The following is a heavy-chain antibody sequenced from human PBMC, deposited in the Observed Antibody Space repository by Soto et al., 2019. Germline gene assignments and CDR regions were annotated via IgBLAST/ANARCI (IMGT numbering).Heavy chain of an antibody. CDR1: GFTFSSYG. V-gene: IGHV3-30*18. D-gene: IGHD1-26*01. Sequence: QVQLVESGGGVVQPGRSLRLSCAASGFTFSSYGMHWVRQAPGKGLEWVAVTSYDGSNKYYADSVKGRFTISRDNSKNTLYLQMNSLSAEDTAVYYCAKAGRIVGDGGMDVWGQGTTVADSS. CDR2: TSYDGSNK. CDR3: AKAGRIVGDGGMDV. J-gene: IGHJ6*02.